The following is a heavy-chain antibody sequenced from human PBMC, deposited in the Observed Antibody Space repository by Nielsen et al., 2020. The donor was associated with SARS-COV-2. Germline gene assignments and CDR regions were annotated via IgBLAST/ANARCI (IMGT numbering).Heavy chain of an antibody. Sequence: GESLKISCAASGFTFDDYGMSWVRQAPGKGLEWVSDINWNGGSTGYADSVKGRFTISRDNAKNSLYLQMNSLRAEDTAVYYCAKDRWFGEPTGGMDVWGQGTTVTVSS. CDR3: AKDRWFGEPTGGMDV. J-gene: IGHJ6*02. D-gene: IGHD3-10*01. CDR2: INWNGGST. V-gene: IGHV3-20*04. CDR1: GFTFDDYG.